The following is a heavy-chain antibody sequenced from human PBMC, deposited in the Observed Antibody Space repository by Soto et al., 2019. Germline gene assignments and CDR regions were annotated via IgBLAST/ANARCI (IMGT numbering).Heavy chain of an antibody. V-gene: IGHV3-23*01. D-gene: IGHD3-10*01. CDR2: ISGRGDST. Sequence: EVQLLESGGGLLQPGGSLRLSCAASGFTFSSYAMTWVRQAPGEGLEWVSVISGRGDSTYYADSVKGRFIISRDNSKNTLYLQRNSLRAEDTAVYYCAKVQGFGEFLNWFDPWGQGTLVTVSS. CDR3: AKVQGFGEFLNWFDP. J-gene: IGHJ5*02. CDR1: GFTFSSYA.